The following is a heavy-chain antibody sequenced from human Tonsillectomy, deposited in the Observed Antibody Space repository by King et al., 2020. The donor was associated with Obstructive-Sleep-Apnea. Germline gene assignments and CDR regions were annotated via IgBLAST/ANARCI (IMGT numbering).Heavy chain of an antibody. J-gene: IGHJ6*02. CDR3: ARETRYCSGGSCDDYYGMDV. CDR1: GGSISSSSYY. D-gene: IGHD2-15*01. V-gene: IGHV4-39*07. CDR2: IYYSGST. Sequence: LQLQESGPGLVKPSETLSLTCTVSGGSISSSSYYWGWIRQPPGKGLEWIGSIYYSGSTYYNPSLKSRVTISVDTSKNQFSLKLSSVTAADTAVYYCARETRYCSGGSCDDYYGMDVWGQGTTVTVSS.